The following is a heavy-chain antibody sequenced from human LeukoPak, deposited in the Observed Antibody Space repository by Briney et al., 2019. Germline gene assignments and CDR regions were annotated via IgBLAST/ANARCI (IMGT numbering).Heavy chain of an antibody. V-gene: IGHV3-74*01. CDR2: IKTDGSIT. Sequence: GGSLRLSCAASGFSFSVYWMHWVRQAPGKGPVWVSRIKTDGSITDYADFVKGRFTISRDNAKSSLYLQMNSLRAEDTAVYYCARDRGDWLPRDIDYWGQGTLVTVSS. J-gene: IGHJ4*02. CDR1: GFSFSVYW. CDR3: ARDRGDWLPRDIDY. D-gene: IGHD2-21*02.